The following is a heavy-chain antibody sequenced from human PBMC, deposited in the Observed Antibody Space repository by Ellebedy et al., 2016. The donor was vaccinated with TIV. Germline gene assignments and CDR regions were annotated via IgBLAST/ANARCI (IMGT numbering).Heavy chain of an antibody. CDR1: GGSISSGSYY. Sequence: SETLSLXCTVSGGSISSGSYYWSWIRQPAGKGLEWIGRIYTSGSTNYNPSLKSRVTMSVDTSKNQFSLKLSSVTAADTAVYYCARFVLGDGYNYGDYWGQGTLVTVSS. D-gene: IGHD5-24*01. V-gene: IGHV4-61*02. J-gene: IGHJ4*02. CDR2: IYTSGST. CDR3: ARFVLGDGYNYGDY.